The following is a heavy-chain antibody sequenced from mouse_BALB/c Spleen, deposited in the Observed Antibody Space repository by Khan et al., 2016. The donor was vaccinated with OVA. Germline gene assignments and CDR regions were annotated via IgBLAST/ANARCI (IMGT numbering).Heavy chain of an antibody. Sequence: VQLKQSGPSLVKPSQTLSLTRSVTGDSITSGYWNWIRKFPGNKLEYMGYISYSGSTYYNPSLKSRISITRDTSKNQYYLQLNSVTTEDTATYYCARYDYDYDGAFAYWGQGTLVTVSA. J-gene: IGHJ3*01. CDR2: ISYSGST. V-gene: IGHV3-8*02. CDR3: ARYDYDYDGAFAY. D-gene: IGHD2-4*01. CDR1: GDSITSGY.